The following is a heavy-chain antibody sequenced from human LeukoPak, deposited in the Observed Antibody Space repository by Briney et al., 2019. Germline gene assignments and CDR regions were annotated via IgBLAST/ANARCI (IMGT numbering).Heavy chain of an antibody. Sequence: GGSLRLSCAASGFTFSTYSMNWVRQAPGKGLEWVSCIGRRASYIYYADSMKGRFTISRDNAKNSLYLQMNSLRAEDTAVYYCARVYCGGDCYAFDIWGQGTMVTVSS. CDR3: ARVYCGGDCYAFDI. CDR1: GFTFSTYS. V-gene: IGHV3-21*01. CDR2: IGRRASYI. D-gene: IGHD2-21*02. J-gene: IGHJ3*02.